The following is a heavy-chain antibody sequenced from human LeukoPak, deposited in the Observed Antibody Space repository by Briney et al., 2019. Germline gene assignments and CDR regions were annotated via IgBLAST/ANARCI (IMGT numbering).Heavy chain of an antibody. D-gene: IGHD2-15*01. Sequence: GASVKVSCKASGYTFTSYDINWVRQATGQGLEWMGWMDPNSGNTGYAQKFQDRVTMTRNTSISTAYMELSSLRSEDTAVYYCARVTPRRYCSGGSCYSDYWGQGTLVTVSS. CDR2: MDPNSGNT. J-gene: IGHJ4*02. V-gene: IGHV1-8*01. CDR1: GYTFTSYD. CDR3: ARVTPRRYCSGGSCYSDY.